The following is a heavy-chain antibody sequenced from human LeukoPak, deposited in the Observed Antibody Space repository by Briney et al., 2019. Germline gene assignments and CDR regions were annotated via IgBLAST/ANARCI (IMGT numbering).Heavy chain of an antibody. J-gene: IGHJ6*02. V-gene: IGHV4-59*12. D-gene: IGHD3-10*01. CDR3: ATQTRTLLWFGELHGMDV. CDR1: GGSISSYY. Sequence: PSETLSLTCTVSGGSISSYYWSWIRQPPGKGLEWIGYIYYSGSTNYNPSLKSRVTISVDTSKNQFSLKLSSVTAADTAVYYCATQTRTLLWFGELHGMDVWGQGTTVTVSS. CDR2: IYYSGST.